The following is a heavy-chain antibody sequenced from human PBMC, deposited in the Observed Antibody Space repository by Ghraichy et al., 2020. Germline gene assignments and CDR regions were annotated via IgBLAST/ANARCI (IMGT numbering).Heavy chain of an antibody. V-gene: IGHV4-59*08. CDR1: GGSISSYY. D-gene: IGHD6-19*01. CDR3: ARRGADSSGWYSFDY. J-gene: IGHJ4*02. CDR2: IYYSGST. Sequence: SETLSLTCTVSGGSISSYYWSWIRQPPGKGLEWIGYIYYSGSTNYNPSLKSRVTISVDTSKNQFSLKLSSVTAADTAVYYCARRGADSSGWYSFDYWGQGTLVTVSS.